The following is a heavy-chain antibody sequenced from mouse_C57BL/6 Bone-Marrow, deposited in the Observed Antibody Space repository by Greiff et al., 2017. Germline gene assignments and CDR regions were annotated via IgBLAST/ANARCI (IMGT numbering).Heavy chain of an antibody. CDR3: ARGAGQAWFAY. J-gene: IGHJ3*01. V-gene: IGHV5-17*01. Sequence: EVKLVESGGGLVKPGGSLKLSCAASGFTFSDYGMHWVRQAPEKGLEWVAYISSGSSTIYYAATVKGRFTISRDNAKNTLFLQMTSLRSEDTAMYYCARGAGQAWFAYWGQGTLVTVSA. CDR2: ISSGSSTI. D-gene: IGHD6-1*01. CDR1: GFTFSDYG.